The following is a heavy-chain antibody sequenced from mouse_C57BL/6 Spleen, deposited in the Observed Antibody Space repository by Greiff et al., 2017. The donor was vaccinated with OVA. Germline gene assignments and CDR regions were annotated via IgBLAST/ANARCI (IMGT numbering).Heavy chain of an antibody. J-gene: IGHJ1*03. CDR2: INYDGSST. CDR3: ARDVYYYGSSYDWYFDV. Sequence: EVKVEESEGGLVQPGSSMKLSCTASGFTFSDYYMAWVRQVPEKGLEWVANINYDGSSTYYLDSLKSRFIISRDNAKNILYLQMSSLKSEDTATYYCARDVYYYGSSYDWYFDVWGTGTTVTVSS. D-gene: IGHD1-1*01. CDR1: GFTFSDYY. V-gene: IGHV5-16*01.